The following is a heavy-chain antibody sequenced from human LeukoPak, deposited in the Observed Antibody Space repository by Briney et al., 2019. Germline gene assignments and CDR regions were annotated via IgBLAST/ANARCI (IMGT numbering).Heavy chain of an antibody. Sequence: GGSLRLSCAGSGITFGTYWMHWVRRAPGKGLVWVSRINSEGSTISYADSVKGRFTISRDNAKNTLFLQMNSLRAEDTAVYYCARISSDSISYYDHWGQGTLVTVSS. CDR3: ARISSDSISYYDH. CDR2: INSEGSTI. J-gene: IGHJ4*02. CDR1: GITFGTYW. D-gene: IGHD3-22*01. V-gene: IGHV3-74*01.